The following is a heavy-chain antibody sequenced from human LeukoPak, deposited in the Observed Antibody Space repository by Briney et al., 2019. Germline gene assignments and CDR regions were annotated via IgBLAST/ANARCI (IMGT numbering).Heavy chain of an antibody. Sequence: SLRLSCAASGFTFDDYAMHWVRQAPGKGLEWVSGISWNSGSIGYADSVKGRFTISRDNAKNSLYLQMNSLRAEDTAVYYCARRMEYSYGFDYWGQGTLVTVSP. CDR3: ARRMEYSYGFDY. D-gene: IGHD5-18*01. CDR1: GFTFDDYA. CDR2: ISWNSGSI. J-gene: IGHJ4*02. V-gene: IGHV3-9*01.